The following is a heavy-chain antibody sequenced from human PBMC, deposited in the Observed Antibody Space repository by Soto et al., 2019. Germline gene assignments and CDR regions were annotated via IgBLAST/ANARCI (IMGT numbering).Heavy chain of an antibody. V-gene: IGHV3-9*01. CDR2: MSWYSGSI. CDR1: GFTFDDYA. Sequence: EVQLVESGGGLVQPGRSLRLSCAASGFTFDDYAMHWVRQAPGKRLEWVSGMSWYSGSIGYADSVKGRFTISRDNAKNSLYLQRNSRRAVATALYYFAKDASYSSSSLDPGWFDPWGQGTLVTVSS. J-gene: IGHJ5*02. D-gene: IGHD6-6*01. CDR3: AKDASYSSSSLDPGWFDP.